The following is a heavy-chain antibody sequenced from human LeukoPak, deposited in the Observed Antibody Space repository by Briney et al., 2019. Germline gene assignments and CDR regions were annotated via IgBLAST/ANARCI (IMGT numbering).Heavy chain of an antibody. Sequence: SVKVSCKASGGTFSSYAISWVRQAPGQGLERMGRIIPILGIANYAQKFQGRVTITADKSTSTAYMELSSLRSEDTAVYYCARVTDYYDSSGYNWGYFDYWGQGTLVTVSS. CDR1: GGTFSSYA. CDR3: ARVTDYYDSSGYNWGYFDY. CDR2: IIPILGIA. J-gene: IGHJ4*02. V-gene: IGHV1-69*04. D-gene: IGHD3-22*01.